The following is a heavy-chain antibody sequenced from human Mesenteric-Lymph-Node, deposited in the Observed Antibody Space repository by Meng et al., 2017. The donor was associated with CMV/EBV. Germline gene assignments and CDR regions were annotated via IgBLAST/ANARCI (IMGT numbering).Heavy chain of an antibody. CDR1: GFTFSDYY. CDR2: ISRSGSAS. D-gene: IGHD3-3*01. V-gene: IGHV3-11*01. CDR3: ARRAYHDFWGGDAFDI. Sequence: GGSLRLSCVASGFTFSDYYMTWFRQVPGKGLEWVSLISRSGSASFYADSVKGRLTISRDNARNSLYLQVDSLRAEDTAIYYCARRAYHDFWGGDAFDIWGQGTMVTVSS. J-gene: IGHJ3*02.